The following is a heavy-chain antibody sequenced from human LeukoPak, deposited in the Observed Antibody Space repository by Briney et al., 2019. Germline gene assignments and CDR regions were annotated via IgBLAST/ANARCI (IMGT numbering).Heavy chain of an antibody. Sequence: GGSLRLSCAASGFTFSSYWMHWVRQAPGKGLVWVSRLNSDGSSANYADSVKGRFTISRDNAKNTLYLQMNSLRAEDTAVYYCARGYGSYQDYWGQGTLVTVSS. CDR3: ARGYGSYQDY. CDR1: GFTFSSYW. V-gene: IGHV3-74*01. J-gene: IGHJ4*02. CDR2: LNSDGSSA. D-gene: IGHD1-26*01.